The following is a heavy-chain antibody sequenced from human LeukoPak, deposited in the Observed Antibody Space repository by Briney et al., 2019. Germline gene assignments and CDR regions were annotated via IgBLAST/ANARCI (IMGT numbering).Heavy chain of an antibody. Sequence: GGSLRLSCAASGFTFSSYNMNWVRQAPGKGLEWVSYISSSSSTIYYADSVKGRFTISRDNAKNSLYLQMNSLRAEDTAVYYCAREGGVDYWGQGTLVTVSS. V-gene: IGHV3-48*01. CDR3: AREGGVDY. CDR2: ISSSSSTI. J-gene: IGHJ4*02. D-gene: IGHD2-21*01. CDR1: GFTFSSYN.